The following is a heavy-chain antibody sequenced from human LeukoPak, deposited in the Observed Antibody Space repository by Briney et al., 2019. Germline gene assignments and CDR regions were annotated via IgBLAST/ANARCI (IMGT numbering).Heavy chain of an antibody. CDR3: ARDLGQLWFDY. CDR2: IYYSGST. CDR1: GGSISSSSYY. D-gene: IGHD3-10*01. J-gene: IGHJ4*02. V-gene: IGHV4-39*07. Sequence: SETLSLTCTVSGGSISSSSYYWGWIRQPPGKGLEWIGSIYYSGSTYYNPSLKSRVTISVDTSKNQFSLKLSSVTAADTAVYYCARDLGQLWFDYWGQGTLVTVSS.